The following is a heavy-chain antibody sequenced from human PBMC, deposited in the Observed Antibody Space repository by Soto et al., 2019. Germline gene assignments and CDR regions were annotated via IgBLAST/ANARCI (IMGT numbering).Heavy chain of an antibody. D-gene: IGHD3-3*01. CDR2: IYSSGST. CDR3: ARGLDFQSIPVYACYF. Sequence: EVQLVESGGDFVQPGGSLRLSCAASGFTVSGNYMIWVRQAPGKGLEWVSAIYSSGSTYYADSVKGRFTISRDNFKNTLSLQMNSLRAEDTAVYYCARGLDFQSIPVYACYFGGKGTMVSVSS. V-gene: IGHV3-66*01. J-gene: IGHJ3*01. CDR1: GFTVSGNY.